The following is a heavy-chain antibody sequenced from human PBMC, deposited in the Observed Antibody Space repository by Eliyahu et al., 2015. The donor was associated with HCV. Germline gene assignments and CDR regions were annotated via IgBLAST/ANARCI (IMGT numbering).Heavy chain of an antibody. D-gene: IGHD4-17*01. Sequence: FISYSMNWVRQAPGKGLEWVSSISSSSSYIYYADSVKGRFTISKKQRQKPTLPQMNSLRAEDTAVYYCARETPIVRDYGDDAAFDIWGQGTMVTVSS. CDR3: ARETPIVRDYGDDAAFDI. CDR1: FISYS. V-gene: IGHV3-21*01. CDR2: ISSSSSYI. J-gene: IGHJ3*02.